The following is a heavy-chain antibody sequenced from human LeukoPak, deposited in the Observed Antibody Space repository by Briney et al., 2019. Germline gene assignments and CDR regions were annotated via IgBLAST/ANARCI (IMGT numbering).Heavy chain of an antibody. Sequence: GGSLRLSCAASGFTFSSYWMHWVRQAPGKGLVWVSRINSGGSSTSYADSVKGRFTISRDNAKNSLYLQMNSLRAEDTAVYYCAREDIAVAGTSAFDIWGQGTMVTVSS. V-gene: IGHV3-74*01. D-gene: IGHD6-19*01. CDR1: GFTFSSYW. J-gene: IGHJ3*02. CDR2: INSGGSST. CDR3: AREDIAVAGTSAFDI.